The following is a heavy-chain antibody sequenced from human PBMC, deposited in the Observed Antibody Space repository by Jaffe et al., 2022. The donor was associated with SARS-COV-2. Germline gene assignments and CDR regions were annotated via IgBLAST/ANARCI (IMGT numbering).Heavy chain of an antibody. Sequence: QLQLQESGPGLVKPSETLSLTCTVSGGSISSSSYYWGWIRQPPGKGLEWIGSIYYSGSTYYNPSLKSRVTISVDTSKNQFSLKLSSVTAADTAVYYCARGITGEKRRATIFGVVSSWFDPWGQGTLVTVSS. CDR3: ARGITGEKRRATIFGVVSSWFDP. D-gene: IGHD3-3*01. CDR2: IYYSGST. V-gene: IGHV4-39*01. CDR1: GGSISSSSYY. J-gene: IGHJ5*02.